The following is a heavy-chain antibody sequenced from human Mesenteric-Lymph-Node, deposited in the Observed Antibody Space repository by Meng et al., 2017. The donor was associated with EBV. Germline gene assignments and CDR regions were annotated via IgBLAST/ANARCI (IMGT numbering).Heavy chain of an antibody. CDR2: INVGNGDT. CDR3: ARDSTGDSRRFDP. CDR1: GYTSTSNA. Sequence: GAEAKEPGDAVKVSCKDSGYTSTSNAMHSVRQAPGQRLEWMGWINVGNGDTKYSQKFHGRVTITRDTSATTAYMELRSLTSEDTAVYYCARDSTGDSRRFDPWGQGTLVTVSS. J-gene: IGHJ5*02. D-gene: IGHD3-22*01. V-gene: IGHV1-3*01.